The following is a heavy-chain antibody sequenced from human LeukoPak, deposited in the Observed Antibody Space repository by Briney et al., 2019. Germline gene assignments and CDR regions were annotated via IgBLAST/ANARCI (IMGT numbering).Heavy chain of an antibody. D-gene: IGHD3-22*01. CDR2: IIPIFGTA. CDR3: ARTGPSYYYDSSGYYYEDY. V-gene: IGHV1-69*13. Sequence: SVKVSCKASGGTFSSYAISWVRQAPGQGLEWMGGIIPIFGTANYAQKFQGRVTITADESTSTAYMELSSLRSEDTGVYYCARTGPSYYYDSSGYYYEDYWGQGTLVTVSS. CDR1: GGTFSSYA. J-gene: IGHJ4*02.